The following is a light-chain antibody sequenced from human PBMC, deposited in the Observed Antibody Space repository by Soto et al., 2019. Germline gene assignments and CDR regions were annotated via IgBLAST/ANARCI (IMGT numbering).Light chain of an antibody. CDR1: SSNIGSNN. CDR3: SAWDDSLNGDV. V-gene: IGLV1-44*01. J-gene: IGLJ1*01. CDR2: GDS. Sequence: QSALTQSPSASGTPGQRVTISCSGGSSNIGSNNVNWYQQLPGAAPRLLIYGDSQRPSGVPDRFSASKSGTSASLAISGLQSEDEADYYCSAWDDSLNGDVFGTGTKVTVL.